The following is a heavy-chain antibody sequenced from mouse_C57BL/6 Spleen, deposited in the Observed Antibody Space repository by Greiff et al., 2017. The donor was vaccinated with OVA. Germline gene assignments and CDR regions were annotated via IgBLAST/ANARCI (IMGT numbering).Heavy chain of an antibody. CDR3: ARNWDSWFAY. D-gene: IGHD4-1*01. Sequence: VQLQQSGPELVKLGASVKISCKAPFYSFSSSWMNWVKQRPGKGLEWIGRIYPGDGDTNYNGKFKGKATLTADKSSSTAYMQLSSLTSEDSAVYFCARNWDSWFAYWGQGTLVTVSA. J-gene: IGHJ3*01. CDR1: FYSFSSSW. V-gene: IGHV1-82*01. CDR2: IYPGDGDT.